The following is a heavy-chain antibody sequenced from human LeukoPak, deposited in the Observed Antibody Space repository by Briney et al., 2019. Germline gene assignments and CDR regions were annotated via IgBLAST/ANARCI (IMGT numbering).Heavy chain of an antibody. Sequence: GGSLRLSCAASGFTFSSYNMNWVRQAPGKGLEWVSSISSSSSYIYYADSIKGRFTISRDSSYNTLYLQMNSLRAEDTAVYFCARGRGYIIDFWGQGTQVTVSS. V-gene: IGHV3-21*04. CDR3: ARGRGYIIDF. D-gene: IGHD5-18*01. CDR2: ISSSSSYI. CDR1: GFTFSSYN. J-gene: IGHJ4*02.